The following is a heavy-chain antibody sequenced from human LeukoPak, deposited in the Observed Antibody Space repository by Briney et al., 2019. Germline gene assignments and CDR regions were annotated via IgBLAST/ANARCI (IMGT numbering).Heavy chain of an antibody. Sequence: SETLSLTCTVSGGSITSSSYYWGWIRQPPGKGLEWIGSINHSGSTYYNSSLKSRVTISIDTSKNQFSLNLNSVTAADTSVYYCSRHEHKAVAGDTWGQGILVTVSS. J-gene: IGHJ5*02. V-gene: IGHV4-39*01. CDR3: SRHEHKAVAGDT. D-gene: IGHD6-19*01. CDR2: INHSGST. CDR1: GGSITSSSYY.